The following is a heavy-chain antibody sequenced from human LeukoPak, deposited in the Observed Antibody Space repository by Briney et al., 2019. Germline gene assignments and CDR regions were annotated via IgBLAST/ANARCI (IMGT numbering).Heavy chain of an antibody. D-gene: IGHD5-18*01. Sequence: SETLSLTCAVYGGSFSGYYWTWIRQPPGKGLEWIGYIYYSGSTNYNPSLKSRVTISVDTSKNQFSLKLSSVTAADTAVYYCARALDTAMGGDFDYWGQGTLVTVSS. CDR2: IYYSGST. CDR1: GGSFSGYY. J-gene: IGHJ4*02. V-gene: IGHV4-59*08. CDR3: ARALDTAMGGDFDY.